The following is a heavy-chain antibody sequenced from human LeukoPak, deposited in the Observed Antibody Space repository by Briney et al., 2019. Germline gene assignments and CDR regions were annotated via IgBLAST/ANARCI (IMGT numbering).Heavy chain of an antibody. CDR2: IYPGDSDT. CDR3: ARQASAFDI. CDR1: GYRFSTYW. V-gene: IGHV5-51*01. J-gene: IGHJ3*02. Sequence: GESLKISCKGSGYRFSTYWIGWVRQMPGKGLEWMGIIYPGDSDTRYSPSFQGQVTISADKSISTAYLQWSSLRASDTAMYYCARQASAFDIWGQGTMVTVSS.